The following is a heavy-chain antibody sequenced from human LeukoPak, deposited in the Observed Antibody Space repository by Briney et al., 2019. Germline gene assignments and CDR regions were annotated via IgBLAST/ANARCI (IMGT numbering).Heavy chain of an antibody. CDR2: VSSDGNNK. CDR1: GFIFRTHA. Sequence: GGSLRLSCAASGFIFRTHAMLWVRQAPGKGLEWLAVVSSDGNNKYYVDSVRGRFTISRDNSKETLYLQMNSLRAESAAVYYCARDQGYCTTTSCFDFGYYLYCWGQGALVTVSS. V-gene: IGHV3-30-3*01. CDR3: ARDQGYCTTTSCFDFGYYLYC. D-gene: IGHD2-2*01. J-gene: IGHJ4*02.